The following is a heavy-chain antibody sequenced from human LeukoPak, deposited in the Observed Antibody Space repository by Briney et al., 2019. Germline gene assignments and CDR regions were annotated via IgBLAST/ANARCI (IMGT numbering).Heavy chain of an antibody. D-gene: IGHD5-12*01. Sequence: ASVKVSCKASGYTFTGYYMHWVRQAPGQGLEWMGRINPNSGGTNYAQKFQGRVTMTRDTSISTAYMELSRLRSDDTAVYYCARDLPGWLPFDYWGQGTLVTVSS. CDR2: INPNSGGT. V-gene: IGHV1-2*06. J-gene: IGHJ4*02. CDR1: GYTFTGYY. CDR3: ARDLPGWLPFDY.